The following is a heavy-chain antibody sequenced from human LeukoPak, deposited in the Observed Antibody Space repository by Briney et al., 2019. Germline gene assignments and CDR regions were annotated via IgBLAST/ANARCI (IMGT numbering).Heavy chain of an antibody. Sequence: GGSLRLSCAASGFTFSSYSMNWVRQAPGKGLEWVSSISSSSSYIYYADSVKGRFTISRDNAKNSLYLQMNSLRAEDTAVYYCASQPHYYFYMDVWGKGTTVTVSS. V-gene: IGHV3-21*01. CDR2: ISSSSSYI. J-gene: IGHJ6*03. CDR3: ASQPHYYFYMDV. CDR1: GFTFSSYS.